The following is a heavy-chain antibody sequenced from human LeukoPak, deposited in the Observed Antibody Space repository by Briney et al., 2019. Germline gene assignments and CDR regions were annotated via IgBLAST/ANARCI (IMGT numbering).Heavy chain of an antibody. CDR3: ARDLPYSSGWYDYYYMDV. D-gene: IGHD6-19*01. J-gene: IGHJ6*03. Sequence: SETLSLTCTVSGVSISSSNSYWGWIRQPPGKGLEWIGSIYYSGNTYYNASLKSQVSISIDTSKNQFSLRLTSVTAADTAVYYCARDLPYSSGWYDYYYMDVWGKGTTVTISS. CDR1: GVSISSSNSY. CDR2: IYYSGNT. V-gene: IGHV4-39*02.